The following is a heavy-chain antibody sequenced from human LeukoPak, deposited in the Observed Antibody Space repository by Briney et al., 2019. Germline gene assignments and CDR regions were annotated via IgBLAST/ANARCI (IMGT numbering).Heavy chain of an antibody. J-gene: IGHJ6*03. Sequence: GGSLRLSCAASGFTFSSYAMHWVRQAPGKGLEWVAVISYDGSNKYYADSVKGRFTISRDNSKNTLYLQMNSLGAEDTAVYYCARGLEYPGNYMDVWGKGTTVTVSS. D-gene: IGHD2/OR15-2a*01. CDR3: ARGLEYPGNYMDV. CDR1: GFTFSSYA. V-gene: IGHV3-30*04. CDR2: ISYDGSNK.